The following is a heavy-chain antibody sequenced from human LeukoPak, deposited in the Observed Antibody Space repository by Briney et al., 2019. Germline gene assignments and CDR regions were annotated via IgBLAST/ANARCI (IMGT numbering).Heavy chain of an antibody. CDR3: ARVYYSSSYDYWYFDL. J-gene: IGHJ2*01. D-gene: IGHD6-13*01. CDR2: IYYSGST. V-gene: IGHV4-59*01. Sequence: SETLSLTCTVSGGSITSYFWSWIRQPPGKGLEWIGYIYYSGSTNYNPSLKSRVTISVDTSKNQFSLKLSSVTAADTAVYYCARVYYSSSYDYWYFDLWGRGTLVTVSS. CDR1: GGSITSYF.